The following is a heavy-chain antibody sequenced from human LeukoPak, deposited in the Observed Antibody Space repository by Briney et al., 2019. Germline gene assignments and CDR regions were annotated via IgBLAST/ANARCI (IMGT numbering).Heavy chain of an antibody. CDR1: GFTFSSYE. Sequence: GGSLRLSCAASGFTFSSYEMNWVRQAPGKGLEWVSYISSSGSTIYYADSVKGRFTISRDNAKNSLYLQMNSLRAEDTAVYYCARGDRQIPHDYWGRGTLVTVSS. CDR2: ISSSGSTI. V-gene: IGHV3-48*03. J-gene: IGHJ4*02. CDR3: ARGDRQIPHDY.